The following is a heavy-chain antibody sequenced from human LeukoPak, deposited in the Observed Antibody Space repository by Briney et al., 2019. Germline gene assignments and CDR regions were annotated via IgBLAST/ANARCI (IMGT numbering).Heavy chain of an antibody. CDR2: ISWNSGKI. V-gene: IGHV3-9*03. Sequence: PGGSLRLSCAASGFIFDDYAMHWVRQVPGKGLEWVSGISWNSGKIDYADSVKGRFTISRDNAKNSLYLQMNSLRVEDMALYYCEKDGGYSSSFFEFGGQGTRVPVPS. CDR3: EKDGGYSSSFFEF. J-gene: IGHJ4*02. CDR1: GFIFDDYA. D-gene: IGHD6-13*01.